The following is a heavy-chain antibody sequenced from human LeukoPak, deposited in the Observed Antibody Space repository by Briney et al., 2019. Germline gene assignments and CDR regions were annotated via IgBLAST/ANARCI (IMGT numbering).Heavy chain of an antibody. J-gene: IGHJ5*02. Sequence: GGSLRLSCAASGFTSSSYAMSWVRQAPGKGLEWVSAISGSGGSTYYADSVKGRFTISRDNSKNTLYLQMNSLRAEDTAVYYCAKFKTSSYYYGSGDNWFDPWGQGTLVTVSS. V-gene: IGHV3-23*01. CDR3: AKFKTSSYYYGSGDNWFDP. CDR1: GFTSSSYA. CDR2: ISGSGGST. D-gene: IGHD3-10*01.